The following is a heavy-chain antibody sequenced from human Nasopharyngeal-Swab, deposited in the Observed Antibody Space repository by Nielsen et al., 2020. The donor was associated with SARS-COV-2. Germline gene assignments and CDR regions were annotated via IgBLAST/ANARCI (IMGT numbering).Heavy chain of an antibody. D-gene: IGHD6-13*01. J-gene: IGHJ3*02. CDR3: ARARPRLSRSIAAAGLDTFDI. V-gene: IGHV3-30-3*01. CDR1: GFTFSSYA. Sequence: GGSLSLSCAASGFTFSSYAMHWVRQAPGKGLEWVAFMSYDGSNKYYADSGKGRFTISRDNSNNTLYLQMSSLRSEDTAVYFCARARPRLSRSIAAAGLDTFDIWGQGTMVTVSS. CDR2: MSYDGSNK.